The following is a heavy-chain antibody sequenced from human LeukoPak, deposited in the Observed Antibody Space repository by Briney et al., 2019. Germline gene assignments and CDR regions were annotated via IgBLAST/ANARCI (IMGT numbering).Heavy chain of an antibody. J-gene: IGHJ4*02. V-gene: IGHV3-30*04. D-gene: IGHD4-17*01. CDR1: GFTFSSYA. CDR2: ISYDGSNK. Sequence: PGRSLRLSCAASGFTFSSYAMHWVRQAPGKGLEWVAVISYDGSNKYYADSVKGRFTISRDNSKNTLYLQMNSLRAEDTAVYYCARDLAATTVTTYCFDYWGRGTLVTVSS. CDR3: ARDLAATTVTTYCFDY.